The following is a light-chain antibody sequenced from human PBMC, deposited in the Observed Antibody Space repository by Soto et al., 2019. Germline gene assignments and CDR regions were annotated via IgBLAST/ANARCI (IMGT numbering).Light chain of an antibody. J-gene: IGKJ1*01. CDR1: QSVRGN. V-gene: IGKV3-15*01. CDR2: GAS. CDR3: QHYDDWPRT. Sequence: EIVMTQSPATLSVSPGDRATLSCRASQSVRGNLAWYQQKPGQAPRLPIFGASTRATGIPARFSGSGSGTEFILTISSLQSEDFAVYYCQHYDDWPRTFGLGTKVEI.